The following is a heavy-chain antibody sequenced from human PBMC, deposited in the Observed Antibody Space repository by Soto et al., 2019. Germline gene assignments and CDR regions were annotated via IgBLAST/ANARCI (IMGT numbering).Heavy chain of an antibody. J-gene: IGHJ6*02. D-gene: IGHD3-3*01. CDR2: MNPNSGNT. V-gene: IGHV1-8*01. CDR1: GYTFTGYD. CDR3: ARTYYDFWSGYSTGQNYYYYYGMDV. Sequence: ASVKVSCKAAGYTFTGYDINWVRQATGQGLEWMGWMNPNSGNTGYAQKFQGRVTMTRNTSISTAYMELSSLRSEDTAVYYCARTYYDFWSGYSTGQNYYYYYGMDVWGQGTTVTVSS.